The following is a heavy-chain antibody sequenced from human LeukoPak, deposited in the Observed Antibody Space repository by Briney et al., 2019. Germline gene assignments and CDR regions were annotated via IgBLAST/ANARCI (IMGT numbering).Heavy chain of an antibody. D-gene: IGHD5-12*01. V-gene: IGHV1-24*01. CDR2: FDPEDGET. J-gene: IGHJ4*02. CDR1: GYTLTELS. CDR3: ATAGYSGYDLDY. Sequence: ASVKVSCKVSGYTLTELSMHLVRQAPGKGLEWMGGFDPEDGETIYAQKFQGRVTMTEDTSTDTAYMELSSLRSEDTAVYYCATAGYSGYDLDYWGQGTLVTVSS.